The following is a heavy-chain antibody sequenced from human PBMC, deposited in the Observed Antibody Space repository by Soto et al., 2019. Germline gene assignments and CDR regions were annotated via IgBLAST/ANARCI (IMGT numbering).Heavy chain of an antibody. CDR3: ARDMEGSGTSDNWFDP. V-gene: IGHV1-69*04. Sequence: GASVKVSCKASGGTLSSYTISWVRQAPGQGLEWMGRVIPILGIANYAQKYQGRVTITADKSTSTDYMELSSLRSEDTAVYYCARDMEGSGTSDNWFDPWGQGTLVTVSS. CDR1: GGTLSSYT. D-gene: IGHD3-10*01. CDR2: VIPILGIA. J-gene: IGHJ5*02.